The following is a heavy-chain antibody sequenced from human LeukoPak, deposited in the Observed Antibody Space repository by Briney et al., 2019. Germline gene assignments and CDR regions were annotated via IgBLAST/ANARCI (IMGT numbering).Heavy chain of an antibody. CDR2: IYYSGST. D-gene: IGHD1-1*01. CDR1: GGSISSYY. Sequence: SETLSLTCTVSGGSISSYYWSWIRQPPGKGLEWIGYIYYSGSTNYNPSLKSRVTISVDTSKNQFSLKLSSVTAADTAVYYCAVTPIQANYFDCWGQGTLVTVSS. J-gene: IGHJ4*02. CDR3: AVTPIQANYFDC. V-gene: IGHV4-59*01.